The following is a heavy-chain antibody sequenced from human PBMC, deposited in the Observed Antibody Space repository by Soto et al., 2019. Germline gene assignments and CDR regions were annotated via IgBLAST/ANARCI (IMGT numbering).Heavy chain of an antibody. V-gene: IGHV1-18*01. CDR3: ARAFFDQGSDSRGYSFDAFDF. J-gene: IGHJ3*01. CDR2: ISAHTGSS. Sequence: QVQLVQSGAEVKKPGASVKVSCKASGYTFTSSGMSWVRQAPGQGLEWMGWISAHTGSSEYAQRFQGRVTMTTDRSTSTAYMEVSSLRSDVTAVYYCARAFFDQGSDSRGYSFDAFDFWGPGTLVTVSS. D-gene: IGHD3-22*01. CDR1: GYTFTSSG.